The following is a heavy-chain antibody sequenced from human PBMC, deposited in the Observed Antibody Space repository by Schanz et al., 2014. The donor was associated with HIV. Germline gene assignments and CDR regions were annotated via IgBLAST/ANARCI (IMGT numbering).Heavy chain of an antibody. CDR2: ISSSSTTR. CDR1: GFTFSTYR. CDR3: ATAAVTDYSDN. V-gene: IGHV3-48*01. J-gene: IGHJ4*02. Sequence: EVRLVESGGTSVQPGGSLRLSCAASGFTFSTYRMNWVRQAPGKGLEWVSYISSSSTTRHYADSVKGRFTISRDNSKNTLYLQMNSLRAEDTAVYYCATAAVTDYSDNWGQGTLVTVSS. D-gene: IGHD4-17*01.